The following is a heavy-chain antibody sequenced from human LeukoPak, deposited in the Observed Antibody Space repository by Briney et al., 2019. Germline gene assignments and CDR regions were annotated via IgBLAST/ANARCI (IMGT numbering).Heavy chain of an antibody. CDR1: GYTFTSYD. J-gene: IGHJ5*02. CDR3: ARGSPPNYYGSRSYLLGFDP. CDR2: MNPNSGNT. D-gene: IGHD3-10*01. Sequence: GASVKVSCKASGYTFTSYDINWVRQATGQGLEWMGWMNPNSGNTGYAQKFQGRVTMTRNTSISTAYMELSNLRSEDTAVYYCARGSPPNYYGSRSYLLGFDPWGQGTLVTVSS. V-gene: IGHV1-8*01.